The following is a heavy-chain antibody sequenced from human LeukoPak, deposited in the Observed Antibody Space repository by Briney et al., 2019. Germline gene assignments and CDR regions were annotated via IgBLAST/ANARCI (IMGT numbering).Heavy chain of an antibody. CDR1: GYSISSGYY. Sequence: SETLSLTCTVSGYSISSGYYWGWIRQPPGKGLEWIGSIYHSGSTYYSPSLKSRVTISVDTSKNQFSLKLSSVTAADTAVYYCAREMSVPGPGWYFDLWGRGTLVTVSS. J-gene: IGHJ2*01. CDR2: IYHSGST. D-gene: IGHD1-1*01. V-gene: IGHV4-38-2*02. CDR3: AREMSVPGPGWYFDL.